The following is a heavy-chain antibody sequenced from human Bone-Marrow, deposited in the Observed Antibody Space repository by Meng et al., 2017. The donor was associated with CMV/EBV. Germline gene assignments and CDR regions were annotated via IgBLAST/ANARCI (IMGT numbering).Heavy chain of an antibody. J-gene: IGHJ6*02. V-gene: IGHV3-13*01. CDR2: IGTAGDT. CDR1: GFTFSSYD. Sequence: GGSLRLSCAASGFTFSSYDMHWVRQATGKGLEWVSAIGTAGDTYYPGSVKGRFTISRENAKNPLYLQMNSLRAGDTAVYYCARIHYYYGMDVWGQGTTVTVSS. CDR3: ARIHYYYGMDV.